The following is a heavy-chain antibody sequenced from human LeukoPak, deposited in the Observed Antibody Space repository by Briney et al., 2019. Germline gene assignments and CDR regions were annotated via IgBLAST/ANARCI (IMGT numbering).Heavy chain of an antibody. CDR2: IIPIFGTA. Sequence: ASVKVSCKASGGTFSSYAISWVRAGLGQGLEWMGGIIPIFGTANYAQKFQGRVTITADKSTSTAYMELSSLRSEDTAGYYCARDGSGSRNYYYYYMDVWGKGTTVTISS. CDR3: ARDGSGSRNYYYYYMDV. CDR1: GGTFSSYA. V-gene: IGHV1-69*06. J-gene: IGHJ6*03. D-gene: IGHD3-10*01.